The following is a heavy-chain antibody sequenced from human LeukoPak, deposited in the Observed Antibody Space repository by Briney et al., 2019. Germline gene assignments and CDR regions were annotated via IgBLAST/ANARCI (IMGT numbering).Heavy chain of an antibody. Sequence: SSETLSLTCTVSGGSISSGGYYWSWIRQPPGKVRAWIGYIYHSGSTYYNPSLKSRVTISVDRSKNQFSLKLSSVTAADTAVYYCARGSGWYEVYYFDYWGQGTLVTVSS. CDR1: GGSISSGGYY. CDR2: IYHSGST. J-gene: IGHJ4*02. D-gene: IGHD6-19*01. V-gene: IGHV4-30-2*01. CDR3: ARGSGWYEVYYFDY.